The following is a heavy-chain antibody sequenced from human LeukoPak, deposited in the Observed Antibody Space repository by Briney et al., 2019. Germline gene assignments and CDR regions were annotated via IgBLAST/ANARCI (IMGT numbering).Heavy chain of an antibody. J-gene: IGHJ2*01. CDR1: GYTFTSYD. CDR3: ARDSSSWPWYFEL. V-gene: IGHV1-18*01. CDR2: ISVYNGHT. Sequence: GASVKVSCKASGYTFTSYDITWVRQAPGQGLEWMGWISVYNGHTNYAQKLQGRVTMTTDTSTSTAYMELRSLRSDDTAVYYCARDSSSWPWYFELWGRGTLVTVSS. D-gene: IGHD6-13*01.